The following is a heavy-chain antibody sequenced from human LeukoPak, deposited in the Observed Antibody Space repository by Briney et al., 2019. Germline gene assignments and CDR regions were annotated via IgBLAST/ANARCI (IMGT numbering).Heavy chain of an antibody. V-gene: IGHV3-21*01. Sequence: GGSLRLSCAASGFTFSSYAMSWVRQAPGKGLEWVSSISSSSYIYYADSVKGRFTISRDNAKNSLYLQMNSLRAEDTAVYYCARDRNYGSGSYYLDYWGQGTLVTVSS. CDR2: ISSSSYI. D-gene: IGHD3-10*01. CDR1: GFTFSSYA. J-gene: IGHJ4*02. CDR3: ARDRNYGSGSYYLDY.